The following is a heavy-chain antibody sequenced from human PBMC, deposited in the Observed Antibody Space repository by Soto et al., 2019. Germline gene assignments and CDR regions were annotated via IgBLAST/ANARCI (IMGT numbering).Heavy chain of an antibody. CDR3: AGDVYGEGEPDY. CDR1: GGSISSYY. Sequence: QVQLQESGPGLVKPSETLSLTCTVSGGSISSYYWSWIRQPPGKGLEWIGYIYYSGSTNYNPSLKSRVTISVDTSKNQFSLKLSSVTAADTAVYYCAGDVYGEGEPDYWGQGTLVTVSS. J-gene: IGHJ4*02. CDR2: IYYSGST. V-gene: IGHV4-59*01. D-gene: IGHD4-17*01.